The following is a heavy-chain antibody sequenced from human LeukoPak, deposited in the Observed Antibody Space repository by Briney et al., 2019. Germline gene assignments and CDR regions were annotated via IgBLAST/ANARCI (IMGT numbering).Heavy chain of an antibody. Sequence: GGSLRLSCAASVFTFSSCSMSWVRQAPWKGLEWFSAISGSGGSTYYADSVKGRFTISRDNSKNTLYLQMNSLRAEDTAVYYCAKEVSSGWYPYFDFWGQGTLVTVSS. CDR1: VFTFSSCS. J-gene: IGHJ4*02. V-gene: IGHV3-23*01. CDR3: AKEVSSGWYPYFDF. D-gene: IGHD6-19*01. CDR2: ISGSGGST.